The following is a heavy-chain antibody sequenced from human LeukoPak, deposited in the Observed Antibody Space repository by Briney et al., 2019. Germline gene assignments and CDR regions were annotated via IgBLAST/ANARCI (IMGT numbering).Heavy chain of an antibody. D-gene: IGHD2-2*01. J-gene: IGHJ4*02. V-gene: IGHV4-4*07. CDR2: IYTSGST. CDR3: ARSPVVVPAAIDD. CDR1: GGSVSSYY. Sequence: SETLSLTCTVSGGSVSSYYWSWIRQPAGKGLEWIGRIYTSGSTNYNPSLKSRVTISVDKSKNQFSLKLSSVTAADTAVYYCARSPVVVPAAIDDWGPGTLVTVSS.